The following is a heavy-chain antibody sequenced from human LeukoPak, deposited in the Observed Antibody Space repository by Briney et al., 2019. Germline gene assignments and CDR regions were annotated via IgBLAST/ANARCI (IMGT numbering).Heavy chain of an antibody. J-gene: IGHJ4*02. CDR2: IYPGDSDT. D-gene: IGHD2/OR15-2a*01. CDR3: ARRTLSMQGDY. Sequence: GESLRISCKGSGYSFSCYWIGWVCRMPGKGLELMGIIYPGDSDTRYSPSFQGQVTISADKSINTAYLQWSSLKASDTAMYYCARRTLSMQGDYWGQGTLVTVSS. CDR1: GYSFSCYW. V-gene: IGHV5-51*01.